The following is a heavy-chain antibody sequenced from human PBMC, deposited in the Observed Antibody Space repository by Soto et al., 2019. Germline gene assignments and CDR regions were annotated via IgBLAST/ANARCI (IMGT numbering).Heavy chain of an antibody. CDR2: IYWEDDK. D-gene: IGHD1-1*01. V-gene: IGHV2-5*02. J-gene: IGHJ4*02. CDR3: ARSLAWKSDTIDC. Sequence: QITLKESGPTLVQPTQTLTLTCAFSGFSLTSCGVAVGWVRQPPGRALEWLALIYWEDDKRYSPSLKSRLTITKNTSKNQMVLTMTHMCPVYTATYYFARSLAWKSDTIDCWGQGTLVNVSS. CDR1: GFSLTSCGVA.